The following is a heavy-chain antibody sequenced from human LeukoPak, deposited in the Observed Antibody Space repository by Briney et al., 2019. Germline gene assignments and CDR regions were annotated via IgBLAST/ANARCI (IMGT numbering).Heavy chain of an antibody. CDR2: IYHTGTT. CDR3: ARLDSGDHGNIPH. D-gene: IGHD1-26*01. CDR1: GGSLSPYY. Sequence: PSETLSLTCTVSGGSLSPYYWTWIRQPPRKGLEWIGYIYHTGTTRYNPSLNSRVTIPVETSKNQFSLRLNSVTAADTAIYYCARLDSGDHGNIPHWGQGTLVTVSS. V-gene: IGHV4-59*08. J-gene: IGHJ1*01.